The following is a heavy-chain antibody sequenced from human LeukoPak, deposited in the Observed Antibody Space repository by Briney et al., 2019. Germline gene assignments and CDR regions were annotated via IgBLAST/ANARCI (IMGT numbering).Heavy chain of an antibody. CDR1: GFTFSSYW. V-gene: IGHV3-21*04. CDR2: ISTSSSYI. CDR3: AKRGPGSPQSGKYYFDY. Sequence: PGGSLRLSCAASGFTFSSYWMSWVRRAPGKGLEWVSSISTSSSYIYYADSVRGRFTISRDNAKNSLYLQMNSLRAEDTAVYYCAKRGPGSPQSGKYYFDYWGQGTLVTVSS. D-gene: IGHD3-10*01. J-gene: IGHJ4*02.